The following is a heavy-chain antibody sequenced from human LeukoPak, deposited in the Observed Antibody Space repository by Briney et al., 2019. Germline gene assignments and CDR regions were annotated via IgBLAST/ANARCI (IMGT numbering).Heavy chain of an antibody. CDR3: ARDHYGSGPGYLDY. CDR1: GFTFSTYG. J-gene: IGHJ4*02. V-gene: IGHV3-33*01. D-gene: IGHD3-10*01. Sequence: GGSLRLSCAASGFTFSTYGMHWVRQAPGKGLEWVGVIWYDGSNKYYADSVKGRFTISRDKSKNTLYLQMNSLRAEDTAVYYCARDHYGSGPGYLDYWGQGTLVTVSS. CDR2: IWYDGSNK.